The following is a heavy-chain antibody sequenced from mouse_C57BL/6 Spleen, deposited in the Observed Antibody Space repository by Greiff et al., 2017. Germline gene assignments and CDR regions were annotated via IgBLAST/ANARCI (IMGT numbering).Heavy chain of an antibody. J-gene: IGHJ1*03. CDR1: GYSITSGYY. Sequence: EVQLQESGPGLVKPSQSLSLTCSVTGYSITSGYYWNWIRQSPGNKLEWMGYISYDGSTNYNPSFKNRISITRDTSKNQFFLKLNSLTTEDTATYYCARGEYYGSSYWYFDVWGTGTTVTVSS. CDR3: ARGEYYGSSYWYFDV. D-gene: IGHD1-1*01. V-gene: IGHV3-6*01. CDR2: ISYDGST.